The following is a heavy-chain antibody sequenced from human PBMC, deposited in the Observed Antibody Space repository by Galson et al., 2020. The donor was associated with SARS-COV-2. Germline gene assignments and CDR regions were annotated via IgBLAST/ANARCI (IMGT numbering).Heavy chain of an antibody. CDR3: ARVDLYYGSGCYYNGGYFDY. Sequence: SVKVSCKASGGTFSSYAISWVRQAPGQGLEWMGGIIPIFGTANYAQKFQGRVTITADESTRTAYMELSSLRSEDTAVYYCARVDLYYGSGCYYNGGYFDYWGQGTLGTVSS. V-gene: IGHV1-69*13. CDR1: GGTFSSYA. D-gene: IGHD3-10*01. CDR2: IIPIFGTA. J-gene: IGHJ4*02.